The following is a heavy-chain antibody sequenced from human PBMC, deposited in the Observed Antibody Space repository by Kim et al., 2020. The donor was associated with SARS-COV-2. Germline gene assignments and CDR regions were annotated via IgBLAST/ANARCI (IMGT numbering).Heavy chain of an antibody. CDR2: DGSNK. Sequence: DGSNKYYADSVKGRFTISRDNSKNTLYLQMNSLRAEDTAVYYCARGGAGNWGQGTLVTVSS. D-gene: IGHD3-16*01. V-gene: IGHV3-33*01. CDR3: ARGGAGN. J-gene: IGHJ4*02.